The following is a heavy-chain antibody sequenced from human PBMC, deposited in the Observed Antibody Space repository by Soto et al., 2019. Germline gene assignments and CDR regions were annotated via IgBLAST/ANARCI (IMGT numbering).Heavy chain of an antibody. D-gene: IGHD2-8*01. J-gene: IGHJ4*02. CDR3: ARTYGGYYDF. CDR1: GGSISTYY. Sequence: SETLSLTCTVSGGSISTYYWTWIRQPPGKGLEWIGYIYYSGSTNYNPSLKSRVTMSIDTSNNQISLKLTSVTAADTAVYYCARTYGGYYDFWGQGTLVTVSS. V-gene: IGHV4-59*01. CDR2: IYYSGST.